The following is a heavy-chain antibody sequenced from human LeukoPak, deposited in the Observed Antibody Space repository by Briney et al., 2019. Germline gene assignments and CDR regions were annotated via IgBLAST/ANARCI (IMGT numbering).Heavy chain of an antibody. V-gene: IGHV3-30*02. J-gene: IGHJ4*02. Sequence: GGSLRLSCAAAGFIFNSFGMHWFRQAPGKGLEWVAYIGHDGRNQLHADSVKGRFTISRDNSKNTLYLQMNSLRAEDTAVYYCAKDSSSGWYLRYWGQGTLVTVSS. CDR2: IGHDGRNQ. D-gene: IGHD6-19*01. CDR1: GFIFNSFG. CDR3: AKDSSSGWYLRY.